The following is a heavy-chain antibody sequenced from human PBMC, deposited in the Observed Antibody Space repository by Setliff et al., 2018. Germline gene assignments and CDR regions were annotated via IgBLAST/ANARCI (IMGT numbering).Heavy chain of an antibody. V-gene: IGHV4-39*01. Sequence: SETLSLTCTVSGGSISSGNYFWDWIRQPPGKGLEWIGSIHYSGETFHNPSLKSRVSIFVDTSQNQFFLRLNSLTAADTAVYYCARHPTGFPNWFDVWGQGTLVTVSS. D-gene: IGHD3-9*01. CDR1: GGSISSGNYF. J-gene: IGHJ5*02. CDR2: IHYSGET. CDR3: ARHPTGFPNWFDV.